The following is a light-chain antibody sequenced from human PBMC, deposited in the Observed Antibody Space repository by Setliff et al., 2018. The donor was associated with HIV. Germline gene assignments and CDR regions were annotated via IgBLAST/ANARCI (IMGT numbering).Light chain of an antibody. J-gene: IGLJ1*01. Sequence: QSALTQPPSASGSPGQSVAISCTGSSSDIGGYNHVSWYQQHPGKAPKLIIYEVRNRPSGVSNRFSGSKSGNTASLTISGLQAEDEADYYCSSYAITNTLPFGTGTKVTVL. CDR3: SSYAITNTLP. CDR1: SSDIGGYNH. V-gene: IGLV2-14*01. CDR2: EVR.